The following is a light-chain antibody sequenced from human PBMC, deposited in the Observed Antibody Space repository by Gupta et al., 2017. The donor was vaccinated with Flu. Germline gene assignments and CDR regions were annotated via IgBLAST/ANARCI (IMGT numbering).Light chain of an antibody. V-gene: IGKV3-20*01. CDR1: QSVRSSN. CDR3: QHEHESPIN. J-gene: IGKJ1*01. CDR2: DAS. Sequence: EIVFTQSPGTLSLSPGERATRSCRASQSVRSSNLAWYQQRPGQAPRLLIYDASSRATGIADRFSGSGSGTXFTLTIXRREREDSAVYYCQHEHESPINLGXGTKVEIK.